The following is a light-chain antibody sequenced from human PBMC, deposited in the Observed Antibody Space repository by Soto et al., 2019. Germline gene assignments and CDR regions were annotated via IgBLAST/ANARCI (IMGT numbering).Light chain of an antibody. Sequence: EIVMTQSPATLSVSPGDRATLPCRASQSVSNNLAWYQQKPGQAPRLLIYHASTGATGIPARFSGSGSGTELTLTISSVQSEDFAVYYCQQYNEWPLTFGGGTKVEIK. CDR2: HAS. V-gene: IGKV3-15*01. CDR3: QQYNEWPLT. J-gene: IGKJ4*01. CDR1: QSVSNN.